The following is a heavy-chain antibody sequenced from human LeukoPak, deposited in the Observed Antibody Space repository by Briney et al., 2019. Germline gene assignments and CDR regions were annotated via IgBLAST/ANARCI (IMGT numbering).Heavy chain of an antibody. CDR1: GGSISSYY. Sequence: PSETLSLTCTVSGGSISSYYWSWIRQPAGKGLEWIWRIYTSGSTNCNPSLKSRVTMSVDTSKNQFSLKLSSVTAADTAVYYCARDIPVRGYYDSRHDAFDIWGQGTMVTVSS. CDR2: IYTSGST. V-gene: IGHV4-4*07. D-gene: IGHD3-22*01. CDR3: ARDIPVRGYYDSRHDAFDI. J-gene: IGHJ3*02.